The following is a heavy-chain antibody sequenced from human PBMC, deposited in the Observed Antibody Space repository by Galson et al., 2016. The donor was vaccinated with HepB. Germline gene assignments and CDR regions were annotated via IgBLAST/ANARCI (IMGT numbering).Heavy chain of an antibody. CDR3: ARDPPGVPDFALDV. D-gene: IGHD3-10*01. CDR2: ICDGGSA. J-gene: IGHJ6*02. Sequence: SLRLSCAASGFTVSSNCMSWVRQAPRKGLEWVSLICDGGSAYYTDSVKARFTISRDNSKNTLYLQMNNLRPEDTAVYFCARDPPGVPDFALDVWGQGTTVTVSS. CDR1: GFTVSSNC. V-gene: IGHV3-66*01.